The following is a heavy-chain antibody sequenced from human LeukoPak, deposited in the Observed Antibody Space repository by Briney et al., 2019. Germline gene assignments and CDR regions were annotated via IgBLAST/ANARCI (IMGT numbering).Heavy chain of an antibody. Sequence: ASVKVSCKASGYTFTSYGISWVRQAPGQGLEWMGWISAYNGNTNYAQKLQGRVTMTTDTSTSTAYMELRSLRSEDTAVYYCARASRGGTTKPYTYNWFDPWGQGTLVTVSS. CDR3: ARASRGGTTKPYTYNWFDP. J-gene: IGHJ5*02. V-gene: IGHV1-18*01. CDR2: ISAYNGNT. CDR1: GYTFTSYG. D-gene: IGHD1-1*01.